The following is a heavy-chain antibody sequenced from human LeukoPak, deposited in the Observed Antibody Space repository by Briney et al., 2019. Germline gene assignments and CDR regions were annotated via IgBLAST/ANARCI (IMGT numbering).Heavy chain of an antibody. D-gene: IGHD2-15*01. CDR2: IYPGDSDT. V-gene: IGHV5-51*01. CDR3: ARPRCSGGSCTTPNWFDP. CDR1: GYSFTSYW. Sequence: GESLKISCKGSGYSFTSYWIGWVRQMPGKGLEWMEVIYPGDSDTRYSPSFQGQVTISADKSISTAYLQWSSLKASDTAMYYCARPRCSGGSCTTPNWFDPWGQGTLVTVSS. J-gene: IGHJ5*02.